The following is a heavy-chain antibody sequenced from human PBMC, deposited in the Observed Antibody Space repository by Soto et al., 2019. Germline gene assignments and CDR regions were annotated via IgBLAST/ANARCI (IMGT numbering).Heavy chain of an antibody. D-gene: IGHD6-13*01. J-gene: IGHJ4*01. CDR1: GGSLGGFH. CDR2: ISRSGST. V-gene: IGHV4-34*01. Sequence: QVQLQQWGAGLLKPSETLSLTCAVSGGSLGGFHWSWIRQPPGKGLEWIGEISRSGSTNYGPSLKSRVTMSMDTSRNQVSLNLSSVTDADTAVYYCARGRTAAFIETRLFRVLFDLWGHGNLVTVSS. CDR3: ARGRTAAFIETRLFRVLFDL.